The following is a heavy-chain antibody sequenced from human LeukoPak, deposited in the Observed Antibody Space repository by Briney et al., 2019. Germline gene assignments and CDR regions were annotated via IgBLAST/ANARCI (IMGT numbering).Heavy chain of an antibody. D-gene: IGHD4-11*01. CDR1: GGFISSGYY. CDR3: ARKGYSNYLYFQH. V-gene: IGHV4-38-2*02. Sequence: SETLSLTCTVSGGFISSGYYWGWIRQPPGKGLEWIGEINHSGSTNYNPSLKSRVTISVDTSKNQFSLNLSSVTAADTAVYYCARKGYSNYLYFQHWGQGTLVTVSS. CDR2: INHSGST. J-gene: IGHJ1*01.